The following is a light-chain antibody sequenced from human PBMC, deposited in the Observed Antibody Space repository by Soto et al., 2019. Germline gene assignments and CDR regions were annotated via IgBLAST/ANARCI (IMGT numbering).Light chain of an antibody. V-gene: IGKV1-5*03. J-gene: IGKJ1*01. CDR1: QSINSW. CDR2: KAS. Sequence: DIHMTQSPSTLSASVGDRVTITFRASQSINSWLAWFQQKPGKAPKLLIYKASSLQSGVPSRFSGSGSGTEFTLTISSLQPDDFATYYCQHQWAFGQGTKVDI. CDR3: QHQWA.